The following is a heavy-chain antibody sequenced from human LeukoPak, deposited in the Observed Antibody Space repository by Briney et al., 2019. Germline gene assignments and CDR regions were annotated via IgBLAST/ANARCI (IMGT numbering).Heavy chain of an antibody. CDR2: IYSGGNT. CDR3: ARGETSSYDY. J-gene: IGHJ4*02. V-gene: IGHV3-53*01. D-gene: IGHD2-2*01. CDR1: GFTVSSNY. Sequence: GGSLRLSCAASGFTVSSNYMSWVRQAPGKGLEGISVIYSGGNTYYADSVKGRFTISRDNSKNTVYLQMNSLRAEDTAVYYCARGETSSYDYWGREPWSPSPQ.